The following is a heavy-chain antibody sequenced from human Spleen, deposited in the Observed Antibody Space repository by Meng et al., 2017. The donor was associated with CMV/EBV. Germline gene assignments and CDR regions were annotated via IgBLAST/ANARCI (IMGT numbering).Heavy chain of an antibody. V-gene: IGHV4-38-2*02. CDR3: VTWLRLCASSSRHCWVDP. Sequence: SETLSLTYTVSGGSINSGFYWGWIRQPPGKGLEWIGNIYHSGSTFYNPSLKSLVTISVDTSKNQFSLKLSSVTAADTAVYYCVTWLRLCASSSRHCWVDPWGQGTLVTVSS. CDR1: GGSINSGFY. CDR2: IYHSGST. J-gene: IGHJ5*02. D-gene: IGHD6-6*01.